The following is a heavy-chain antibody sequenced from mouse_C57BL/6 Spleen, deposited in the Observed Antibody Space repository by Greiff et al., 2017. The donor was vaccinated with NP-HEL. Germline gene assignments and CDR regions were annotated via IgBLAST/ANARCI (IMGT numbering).Heavy chain of an antibody. CDR1: GYTFTDYN. CDR3: ARSGYDGYAMDY. V-gene: IGHV1-18*01. Sequence: VQLQQSGPELVKPGASVKIPCKASGYTFTDYNMDWVKQSHGKSLEWIGDINPNNGGTIYNQKFTGKATLTVDTSSSTAYMELRSLTSEDTAVYYCARSGYDGYAMDYWGQGTSVTVSS. J-gene: IGHJ4*01. D-gene: IGHD2-3*01. CDR2: INPNNGGT.